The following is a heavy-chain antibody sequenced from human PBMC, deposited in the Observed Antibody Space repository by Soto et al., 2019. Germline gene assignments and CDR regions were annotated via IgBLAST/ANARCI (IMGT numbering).Heavy chain of an antibody. J-gene: IGHJ5*02. Sequence: GGSLRLSCAASGFTFSSYGMHWVRQAPGKGLEWVAVISYDGSNKYYADSVKGRFTISRDNSKNTLYLQMNSLRAEDTAVYYCAKDRSALGVFDPWGQGTLVTVSS. V-gene: IGHV3-30*18. D-gene: IGHD3-16*01. CDR2: ISYDGSNK. CDR3: AKDRSALGVFDP. CDR1: GFTFSSYG.